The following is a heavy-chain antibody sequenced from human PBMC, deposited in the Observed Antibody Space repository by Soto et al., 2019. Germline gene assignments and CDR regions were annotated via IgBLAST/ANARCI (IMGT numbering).Heavy chain of an antibody. D-gene: IGHD1-1*01. CDR3: EGNDFFFAVDV. J-gene: IGHJ6*02. CDR2: IKQDGSEK. V-gene: IGHV3-7*05. Sequence: EAQLVESGGGLVQPGGSLRLSCVASGLTFSSYWMTLVRQAPGKGLEWVANIKQDGSEKKYVDSVKGRFTISRDNAKNSLYLQMNSLRAEDAAVYYCEGNDFFFAVDVWGQGTTVTVSS. CDR1: GLTFSSYW.